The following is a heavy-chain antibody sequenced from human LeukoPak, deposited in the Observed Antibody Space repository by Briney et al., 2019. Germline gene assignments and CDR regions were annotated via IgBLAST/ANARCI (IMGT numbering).Heavy chain of an antibody. CDR3: ARAAIFGVVTLSRYGMDV. J-gene: IGHJ6*02. D-gene: IGHD3-3*01. Sequence: SETLSLTCTVSGGSISSSSYYWGWIRQPPGKGLEWIGSIYYSGSTYYNPSLKSRVTISVDTSKNQFSLKLSSVTAADTAVYYCARAAIFGVVTLSRYGMDVWGQGTTVTVSS. CDR1: GGSISSSSYY. V-gene: IGHV4-39*01. CDR2: IYYSGST.